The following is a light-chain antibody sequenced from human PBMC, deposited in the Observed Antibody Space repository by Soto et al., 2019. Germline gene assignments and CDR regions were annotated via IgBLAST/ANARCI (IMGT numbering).Light chain of an antibody. CDR3: QQYGSSPYT. CDR1: QSVSSSY. J-gene: IGKJ2*01. Sequence: EIVLTQSPGTLSLSPGERATLSCRASQSVSSSYLAWYQQKPGQAPRLLIYGASSRATGIPDRFSGSGSGTDFTLTISTLEPEDFAVYYGQQYGSSPYTFGRGTKLEIK. CDR2: GAS. V-gene: IGKV3-20*01.